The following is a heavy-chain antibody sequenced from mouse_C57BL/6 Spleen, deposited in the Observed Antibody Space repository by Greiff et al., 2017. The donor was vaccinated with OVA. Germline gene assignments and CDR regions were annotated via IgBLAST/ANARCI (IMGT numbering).Heavy chain of an antibody. CDR3: APGTSLYWYFDV. V-gene: IGHV1-74*01. D-gene: IGHD4-1*01. CDR2: IHPSDSDT. Sequence: QVQLQQPGAELVKPGASVKVSCKASGYNFTSYWMHWVKQRPGQGLEWIGRIHPSDSDTNYNQKFKGKATLTVDKSSSTAYMQLSSLTSEDSAVYYCAPGTSLYWYFDVWGTGTTVTVSS. CDR1: GYNFTSYW. J-gene: IGHJ1*03.